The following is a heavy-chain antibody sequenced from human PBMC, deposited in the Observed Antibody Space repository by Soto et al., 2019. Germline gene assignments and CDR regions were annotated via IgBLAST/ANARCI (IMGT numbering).Heavy chain of an antibody. D-gene: IGHD6-19*01. CDR1: GFTFSSYG. CDR2: IWYDGSNK. CDR3: ARDDFSTYYSSRWYYFDY. V-gene: IGHV3-33*01. Sequence: PGGSLRLSCAASGFTFSSYGMHWVRQAPGKGLEWVAVIWYDGSNKYYADSVKGRFTISRDNSKNTLYLQMNSLRAEDTAVYYCARDDFSTYYSSRWYYFDYWGQGTLVTVSS. J-gene: IGHJ4*02.